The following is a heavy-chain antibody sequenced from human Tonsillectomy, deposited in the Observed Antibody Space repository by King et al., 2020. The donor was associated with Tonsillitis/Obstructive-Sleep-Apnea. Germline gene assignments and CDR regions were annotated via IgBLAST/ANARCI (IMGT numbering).Heavy chain of an antibody. Sequence: QVQLVESGAEVKKPGASVKVSCKASSYNFTNYGISWVRQAPGQGLEWMGWISAYNGNTNYAQNLQDRVTMTTDTSTSTAYMELGSLISDEPAVYYCATDVSRFSSSANDAFDIWGQGTVVTVSS. V-gene: IGHV1-18*01. CDR2: ISAYNGNT. D-gene: IGHD6-13*01. J-gene: IGHJ3*02. CDR3: ATDVSRFSSSANDAFDI. CDR1: SYNFTNYG.